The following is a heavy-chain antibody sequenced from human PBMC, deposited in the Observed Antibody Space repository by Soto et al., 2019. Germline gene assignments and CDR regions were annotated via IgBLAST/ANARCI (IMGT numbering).Heavy chain of an antibody. V-gene: IGHV1-2*02. Sequence: ASVKVSCKASGYIFTGYYIHWVRQAPGQGLEWMGWINPNTRGTHSAQRFQGRVTMTRDTSISTAYMELSSLRSDDSAVYYCARDRYSGYNSQFDYWGQGSLGTVSS. CDR3: ARDRYSGYNSQFDY. D-gene: IGHD5-12*01. CDR2: INPNTRGT. J-gene: IGHJ4*02. CDR1: GYIFTGYY.